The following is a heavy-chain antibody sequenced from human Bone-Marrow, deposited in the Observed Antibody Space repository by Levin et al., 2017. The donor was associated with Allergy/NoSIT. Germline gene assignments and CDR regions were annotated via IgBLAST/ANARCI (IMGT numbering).Heavy chain of an antibody. CDR3: ARGHSVAFFDASGYYFAS. Sequence: SETLSLTCAVYGESFSNYYWSWIRQSPGKGLEWIGEASHSENTNYSPSLKSRATISVDSPKNQFSLKLTSVTAADTALYYCARGHSVAFFDASGYYFASWGQGTLVTVSS. D-gene: IGHD3-22*01. J-gene: IGHJ4*02. CDR2: ASHSENT. CDR1: GESFSNYY. V-gene: IGHV4-34*01.